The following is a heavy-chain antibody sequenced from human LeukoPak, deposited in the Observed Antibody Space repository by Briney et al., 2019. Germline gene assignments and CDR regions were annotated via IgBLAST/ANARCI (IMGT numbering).Heavy chain of an antibody. CDR3: AKDRRDILTGPYFDY. J-gene: IGHJ4*02. V-gene: IGHV3-30*02. Sequence: GGSLRLSCAASGFTFSSYGMHWVRQPPGKGLEWVAFIRYDGSHKYYADSVKGRFTISRDNSKNTLYLQMNSLRAEDTAVYYCAKDRRDILTGPYFDYWGQGTLVTVSS. CDR2: IRYDGSHK. CDR1: GFTFSSYG. D-gene: IGHD3-9*01.